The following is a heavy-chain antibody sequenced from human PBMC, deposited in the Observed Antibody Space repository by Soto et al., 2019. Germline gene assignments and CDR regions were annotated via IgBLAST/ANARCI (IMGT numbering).Heavy chain of an antibody. CDR2: ISGSGGST. Sequence: EVQLLESGGGLVQPGGSLRLSCAASGFTFSSYAMSWVRQAPGKGLEWVSAISGSGGSTYYADSVKGRFTISRDNSKDTLYLQMNSLRAEDTAVYYCEKDRRRFGELLLVYYYGMDVWGQGTTVTVSS. CDR3: EKDRRRFGELLLVYYYGMDV. V-gene: IGHV3-23*01. CDR1: GFTFSSYA. J-gene: IGHJ6*02. D-gene: IGHD3-10*01.